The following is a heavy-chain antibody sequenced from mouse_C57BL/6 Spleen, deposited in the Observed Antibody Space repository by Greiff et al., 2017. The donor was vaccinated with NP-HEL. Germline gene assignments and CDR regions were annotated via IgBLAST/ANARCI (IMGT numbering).Heavy chain of an antibody. CDR1: GYTFTSYW. D-gene: IGHD2-5*01. J-gene: IGHJ2*01. CDR2: IYPGSGST. Sequence: QVQLQQPGAELVKPGASVKMSCKASGYTFTSYWITWVKQSPGQGLEWIGDIYPGSGSTNYNEKFKSKATLTVDTSSSTAYMQLSSLTSEDSAVYYCARIAYYSNYLDYWGQGTTLTVSS. V-gene: IGHV1-55*01. CDR3: ARIAYYSNYLDY.